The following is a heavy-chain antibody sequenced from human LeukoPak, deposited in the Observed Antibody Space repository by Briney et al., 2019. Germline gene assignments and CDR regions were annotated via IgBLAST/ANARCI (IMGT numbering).Heavy chain of an antibody. D-gene: IGHD6-19*01. CDR2: INHNGNVN. Sequence: PGGSLRLSCAASGFTFSSYWMNWARQAPGKGLEWVASINHNGNVNYYVDSVKGRFTISRDNAKNSLYLQMSNLRAEDTAVYYCARDIFRGVAAPFDYWGQGTLVTVSS. J-gene: IGHJ4*02. CDR3: ARDIFRGVAAPFDY. V-gene: IGHV3-7*03. CDR1: GFTFSSYW.